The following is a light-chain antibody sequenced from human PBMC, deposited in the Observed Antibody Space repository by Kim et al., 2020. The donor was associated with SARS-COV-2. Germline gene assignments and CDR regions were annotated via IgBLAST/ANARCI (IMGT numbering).Light chain of an antibody. CDR3: NSRDSSGNHYV. Sequence: ALGQAFSITCQGDSCISYYASWYQQKPGQAPVLVIYGKNNRPSGIPDRFSGSSSGNTASLTITGAQAEDEADYYCNSRDSSGNHYVFGTGTKVTVL. V-gene: IGLV3-19*01. CDR2: GKN. CDR1: SCISYY. J-gene: IGLJ1*01.